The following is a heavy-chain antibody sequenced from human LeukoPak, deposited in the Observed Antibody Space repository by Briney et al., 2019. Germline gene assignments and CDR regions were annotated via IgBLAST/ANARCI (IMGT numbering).Heavy chain of an antibody. CDR3: ARTSWGRGTSRGYFDY. V-gene: IGHV3-23*01. CDR1: GFTFSSYA. CDR2: ISGSGPYT. D-gene: IGHD2-2*01. Sequence: GGSLRLSCAASGFTFSSYAMSWVRQAPGKGLEWVSGISGSGPYTFYTDSVKGRFTISRDSSKNTLYLQMNSLRAEDTAVYYCARTSWGRGTSRGYFDYWGQGTLVTVSS. J-gene: IGHJ4*02.